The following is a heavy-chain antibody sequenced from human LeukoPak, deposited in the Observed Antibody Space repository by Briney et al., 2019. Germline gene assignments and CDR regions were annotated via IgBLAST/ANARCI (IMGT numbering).Heavy chain of an antibody. Sequence: GGSLRLSCAASGFTFSSYVMHWVRQAPGKGLEWVAIISYDGSNEYYADSVKGRFTISRDNSKNTLYLQMNSLRAADTAVYYCARGSYDSSDFEYFQHWGQGTLVTVSS. D-gene: IGHD3-22*01. J-gene: IGHJ1*01. CDR2: ISYDGSNE. CDR3: ARGSYDSSDFEYFQH. CDR1: GFTFSSYV. V-gene: IGHV3-30*04.